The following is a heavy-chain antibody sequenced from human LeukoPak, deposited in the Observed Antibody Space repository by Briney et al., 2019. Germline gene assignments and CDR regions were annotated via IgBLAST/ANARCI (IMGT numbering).Heavy chain of an antibody. Sequence: ASVKVSCKASGYTFIDYAMNWVRQAPGQGLEWMGWINTNTGNPTYVQGFKGRFVFSRDTSVSTAYLQIFSLKAEDTAVYYCARDPRSGHYVDYWGQGTLVTVSS. D-gene: IGHD3-22*01. V-gene: IGHV7-4-1*01. CDR3: ARDPRSGHYVDY. CDR2: INTNTGNP. CDR1: GYTFIDYA. J-gene: IGHJ4*02.